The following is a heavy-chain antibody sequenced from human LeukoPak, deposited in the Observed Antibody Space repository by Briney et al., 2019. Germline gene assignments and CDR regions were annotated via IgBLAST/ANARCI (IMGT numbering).Heavy chain of an antibody. CDR2: IIPIFGTA. V-gene: IGHV1-69*13. CDR1: GGTFSSYA. J-gene: IGHJ4*02. D-gene: IGHD2-15*01. Sequence: ASVKVSCKASGGTFSSYAISWVRQAPGQGLEWMGGIIPIFGTANYAQKFQGRVTITADESTSTAYMELSSLRSEDSAVYYCARDGSGGSCYEYWGQGTLVTVSS. CDR3: ARDGSGGSCYEY.